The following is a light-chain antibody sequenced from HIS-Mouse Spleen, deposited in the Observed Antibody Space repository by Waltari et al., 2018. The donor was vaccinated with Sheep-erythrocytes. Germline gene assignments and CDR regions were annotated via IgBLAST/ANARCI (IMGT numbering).Light chain of an antibody. V-gene: IGLV3-1*01. J-gene: IGLJ1*01. CDR3: QAWDSSIYV. CDR1: KLGGKY. CDR2: QDS. Sequence: SYERTQPPSVSVSTGQAASINCSGDKLGGKYEYWYQQKPGQSPVLVIYQDSKRPSGIPERFSGSNSGNTATLTISGTQSMDEADYYCQAWDSSIYVFGTGTKVTVL.